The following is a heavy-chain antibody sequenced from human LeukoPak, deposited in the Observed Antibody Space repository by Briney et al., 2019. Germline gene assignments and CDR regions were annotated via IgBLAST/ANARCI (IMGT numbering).Heavy chain of an antibody. CDR1: GGTFSSYA. CDR3: ARDLPSLRYFDWLLDT. V-gene: IGHV1-69*05. Sequence: RASVKVSCKASGGTFSSYAISWVRQAPGQGLEWMGGIIPIFGTANYAQKFQGRVTITTDESTSTAYMELSSLRSEDTAVFYCARDLPSLRYFDWLLDTWGQGTLVTVSS. J-gene: IGHJ5*02. CDR2: IIPIFGTA. D-gene: IGHD3-9*01.